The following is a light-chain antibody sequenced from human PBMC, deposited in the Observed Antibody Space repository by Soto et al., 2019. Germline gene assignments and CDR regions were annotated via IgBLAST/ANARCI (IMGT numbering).Light chain of an antibody. CDR2: EVT. V-gene: IGLV2-8*01. Sequence: QSVLTQPPSASGSPGQSVTISCTGSSSDVGAYNYVFWYQHHPGEAPKLMIYEVTKRPSGVPDRFSGSKSGNTASLTVSGLQAEDEADYYCSSYAGSNNYVFGTGTKLTVL. J-gene: IGLJ1*01. CDR3: SSYAGSNNYV. CDR1: SSDVGAYNY.